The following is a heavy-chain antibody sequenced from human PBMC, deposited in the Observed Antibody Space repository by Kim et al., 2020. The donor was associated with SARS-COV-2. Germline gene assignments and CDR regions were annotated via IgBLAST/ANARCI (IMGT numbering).Heavy chain of an antibody. CDR3: AKSGNDYMVRENIRWGVEFHL. D-gene: IGHD3-10*01. Sequence: SETLSLTCAVSGVSISNSNWWSWVRQTPGKGLEWIGEIYHSGTANYNPSLKSRVTISVDKSKNQFSLKLSSVTAADTAVYYCAKSGNDYMVRENIRWGVEFHLWGQGTKVTVSS. V-gene: IGHV4-4*02. CDR2: IYHSGTA. J-gene: IGHJ3*01. CDR1: GVSISNSNW.